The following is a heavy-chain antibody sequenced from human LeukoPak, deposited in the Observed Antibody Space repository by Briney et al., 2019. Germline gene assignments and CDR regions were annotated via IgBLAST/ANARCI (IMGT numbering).Heavy chain of an antibody. CDR2: IYLGDSDT. V-gene: IGHV5-51*01. Sequence: GESLKISCKCSGYSFPSYGIGGARQMPGKGLECMGVIYLGDSDTRYSPSFQGQVTISADKSISTAYLQWSSLKASDTAMYYCARRRDLYSGGYYPFDDWGKGTLVTVSS. CDR3: ARRRDLYSGGYYPFDD. D-gene: IGHD1-26*01. J-gene: IGHJ4*02. CDR1: GYSFPSYG.